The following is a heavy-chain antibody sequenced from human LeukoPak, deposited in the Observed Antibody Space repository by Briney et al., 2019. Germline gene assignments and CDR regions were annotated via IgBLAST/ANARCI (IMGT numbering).Heavy chain of an antibody. CDR1: RFTFSSYA. Sequence: GGSLRLSCAASRFTFSSYAMSWVRQAPGKGLEWVSVISGSGHSTYYADSVKGRFTIPRDNSKNMLYLQMNSLRADDTAVYYCARSRGYYDSSGLDYWGQGTLVTVSS. CDR2: ISGSGHST. CDR3: ARSRGYYDSSGLDY. D-gene: IGHD3-22*01. V-gene: IGHV3-23*01. J-gene: IGHJ4*02.